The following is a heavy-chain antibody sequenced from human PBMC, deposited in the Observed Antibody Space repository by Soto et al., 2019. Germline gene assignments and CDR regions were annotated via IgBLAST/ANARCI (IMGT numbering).Heavy chain of an antibody. CDR1: GGSIRSDF. D-gene: IGHD1-26*01. Sequence: PSETLSLTCTISGGSIRSDFWSWIRQAPGKGLEWIGRVSSNGVDYNPSLQSRVTLSGDTSKNQIPLKLTSVTAEDTAVYYCAKDPTRELTGGSPFDYWGQGTLVTVSS. CDR3: AKDPTRELTGGSPFDY. J-gene: IGHJ4*02. V-gene: IGHV4-4*07. CDR2: VSSNGV.